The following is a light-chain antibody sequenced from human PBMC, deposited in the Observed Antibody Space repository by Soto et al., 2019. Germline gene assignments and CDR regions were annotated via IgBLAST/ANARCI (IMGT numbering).Light chain of an antibody. V-gene: IGLV2-11*01. Sequence: QSALTQPRSVSGSPGQSVTISCTGTSSDVGDYNYVSWYQQYPGKAPKLMIYDVSKRPSGVPDRFSGSKSGNTASLTISGLQAEDEADYYCCSYAGSYTLVLGGGTKLTVL. CDR3: CSYAGSYTLV. J-gene: IGLJ2*01. CDR1: SSDVGDYNY. CDR2: DVS.